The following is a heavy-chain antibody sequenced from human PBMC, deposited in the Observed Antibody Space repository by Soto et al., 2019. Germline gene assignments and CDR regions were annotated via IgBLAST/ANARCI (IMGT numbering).Heavy chain of an antibody. V-gene: IGHV3-23*01. Sequence: EVQLLESGGGLVQPRGSLRLSCAASGFTFSSYAMSWVRQAPGKGLEWVSAISGSGGSTYYADSVKGRFTISRDNSKNTRYLQMNSLRAEDTAVYYCAKDPGASSDWHGGLYWGQGTLVTVSS. CDR3: AKDPGASSDWHGGLY. CDR2: ISGSGGST. D-gene: IGHD6-19*01. J-gene: IGHJ4*02. CDR1: GFTFSSYA.